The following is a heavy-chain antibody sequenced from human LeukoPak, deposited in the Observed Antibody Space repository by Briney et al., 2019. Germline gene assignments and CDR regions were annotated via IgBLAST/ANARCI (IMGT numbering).Heavy chain of an antibody. D-gene: IGHD1-26*01. Sequence: GRSLTLACAASGLTFDDYVMHSGRRAGGKRVEGVSGSSWNGSSIGYVDSVKGRFTMSNDNAKTSLYLQMNSLRTEDTALYYCAKDMGSIVGAPGSWGQGTLVTVSS. V-gene: IGHV3-9*01. CDR3: AKDMGSIVGAPGS. CDR1: GLTFDDYV. J-gene: IGHJ5*02. CDR2: SSWNGSSI.